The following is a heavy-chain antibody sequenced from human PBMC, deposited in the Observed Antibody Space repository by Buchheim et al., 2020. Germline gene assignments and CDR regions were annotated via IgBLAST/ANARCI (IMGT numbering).Heavy chain of an antibody. CDR3: ARGGLLRFLEWLPNWFDP. J-gene: IGHJ5*02. D-gene: IGHD3-3*01. CDR2: TYYSGST. Sequence: QVQLQESGPGLVKPSQTLSLTCTVSGGSISSGAYYWSWIRQPPGKGLEWIGYTYYSGSTTYNPSLKSRVTISVDTSKNQFSLKLSSVTAADTAVYYCARGGLLRFLEWLPNWFDPWGQGTL. V-gene: IGHV4-30-4*01. CDR1: GGSISSGAYY.